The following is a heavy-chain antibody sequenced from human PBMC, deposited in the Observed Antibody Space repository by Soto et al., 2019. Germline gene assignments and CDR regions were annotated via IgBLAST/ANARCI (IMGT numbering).Heavy chain of an antibody. D-gene: IGHD2-21*02. CDR3: ARGGHVVVVTAAFDY. CDR1: GYTYISYS. V-gene: IGHV1-3*01. CDR2: INVGNGNT. Sequence: GASVKVSCKASGYTYISYSMHWVRQAPGQRLEWMGWINVGNGNTKYSQNFQGRVTINQDTSASTAYMELSSLTSEDTAVYYCARGGHVVVVTAAFDYWGQGTLVTVSS. J-gene: IGHJ4*02.